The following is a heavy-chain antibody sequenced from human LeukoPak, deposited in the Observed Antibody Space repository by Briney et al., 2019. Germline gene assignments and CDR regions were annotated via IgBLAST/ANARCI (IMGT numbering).Heavy chain of an antibody. CDR3: ARGGSRSRRGDDAFDI. CDR1: GYTFTNYA. CDR2: ISAYNGNT. Sequence: RASVKVSCKASGYTFTNYAMNWVRQAPGQGLEWTGWISAYNGNTELAQKFQGRVTLATDASTSTAYVELRSLTSDDTAVYFCARGGSRSRRGDDAFDIWGQGTMVTVSS. D-gene: IGHD3-10*01. J-gene: IGHJ3*02. V-gene: IGHV1-18*01.